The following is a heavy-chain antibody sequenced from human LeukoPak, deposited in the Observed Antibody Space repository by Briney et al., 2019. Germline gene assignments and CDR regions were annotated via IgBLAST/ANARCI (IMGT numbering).Heavy chain of an antibody. CDR2: ISSSSSYT. D-gene: IGHD5/OR15-5a*01. J-gene: IGHJ4*02. V-gene: IGHV3-11*05. Sequence: EAGGSLRLSCAASGFIFSDYYMSWIRQAPGKGLEWISYISSSSSYTNYVDSVKGRFTISRDNAKNSLYLQINSLRAEDTAVYYCARAVSVSSYYFDCWGQGTLVTVSS. CDR1: GFIFSDYY. CDR3: ARAVSVSSYYFDC.